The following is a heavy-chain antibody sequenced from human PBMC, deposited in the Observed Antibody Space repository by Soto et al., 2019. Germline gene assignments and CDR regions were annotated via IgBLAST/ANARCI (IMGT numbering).Heavy chain of an antibody. CDR2: ISGSGGST. CDR1: GFTFSSYA. V-gene: IGHV3-23*01. J-gene: IGHJ4*02. Sequence: EVQLLESGGGLVQPGGSLRLSCAASGFTFSSYAMSWVRQAPGKGLEWVSAISGSGGSTYYADSVKGRFTISRDNSKSTLYLQMSSLRAEDTAVYDCATRSSGWYVDYWGQGTLVTVAS. CDR3: ATRSSGWYVDY. D-gene: IGHD6-19*01.